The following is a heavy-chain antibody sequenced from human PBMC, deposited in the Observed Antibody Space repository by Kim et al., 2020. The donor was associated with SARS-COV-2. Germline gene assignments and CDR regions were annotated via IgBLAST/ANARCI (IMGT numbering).Heavy chain of an antibody. J-gene: IGHJ5*02. Sequence: GGSLRLSCAASGFTFDDYAMHWVRQAPGKGLEWVSGICWNSGSIAYADSVKGRFTISRDNAKNSLYLQMNSLRAEDTALYYCAKDGDGYYYGSGWAIPKGWFDPWGQGTLVTVSS. CDR2: ICWNSGSI. CDR3: AKDGDGYYYGSGWAIPKGWFDP. CDR1: GFTFDDYA. D-gene: IGHD3-10*01. V-gene: IGHV3-9*01.